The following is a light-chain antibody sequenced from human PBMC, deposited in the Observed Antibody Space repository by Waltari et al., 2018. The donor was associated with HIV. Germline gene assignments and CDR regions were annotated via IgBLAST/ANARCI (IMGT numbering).Light chain of an antibody. V-gene: IGKV4-1*01. CDR2: WAS. Sequence: DIVMTQSPDSLAVSLGERATINCKSSQSVLYSSNNKTYLAWYQHKSGQPPKLLFYWASTRESGVPDRFSGSGSGTDFTLTISSLQAEDVAVYYCQQYYSSPYTFGQGTNLEIK. CDR3: QQYYSSPYT. CDR1: QSVLYSSNNKTY. J-gene: IGKJ2*01.